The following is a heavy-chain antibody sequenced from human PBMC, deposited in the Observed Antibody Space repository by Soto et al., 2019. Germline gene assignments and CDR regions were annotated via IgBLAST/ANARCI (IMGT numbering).Heavy chain of an antibody. CDR3: ARFWYVSSSDDY. J-gene: IGHJ4*02. CDR1: GFTFSSYS. V-gene: IGHV3-48*02. Sequence: GGSLRLSCAASGFTFSSYSMNWVRQAPGKGLEWVSYISSSSTTIYYADSVKGRFTVSRDNARNSLYLQMNSLRDEDTAVYYCARFWYVSSSDDYWGRGTLVTVSS. D-gene: IGHD6-6*01. CDR2: ISSSSTTI.